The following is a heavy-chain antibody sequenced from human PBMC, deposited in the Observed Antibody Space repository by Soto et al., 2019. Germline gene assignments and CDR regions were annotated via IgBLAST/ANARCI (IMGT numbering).Heavy chain of an antibody. J-gene: IGHJ4*02. V-gene: IGHV4-30-2*01. D-gene: IGHD5-12*01. CDR1: GGSISSGGYS. Sequence: TSETLSLTCAVSGGSISSGGYSWSWIRQPPGKGLEWIGYIYHSGSTYYNPSLKSRVTISVDRSKNQFSLKLSSVTAADTAVYYCATSEINSGYDLYYFDYWGQGTLVTVSS. CDR3: ATSEINSGYDLYYFDY. CDR2: IYHSGST.